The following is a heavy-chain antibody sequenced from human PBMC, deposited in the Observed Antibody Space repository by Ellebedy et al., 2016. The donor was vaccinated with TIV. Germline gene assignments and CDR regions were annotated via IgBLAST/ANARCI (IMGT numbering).Heavy chain of an antibody. CDR3: ARCDYYDSSGYYYVAVGAFDY. J-gene: IGHJ4*02. CDR2: ISGSGGST. D-gene: IGHD3-22*01. CDR1: GFTFSSYA. Sequence: GESLKISCAASGFTFSSYAMSWVRQAPGKGLEWVSAISGSGGSTYYADSVKGRFTISRDNSKNTLYLQMNSLRAEDTAVYYCARCDYYDSSGYYYVAVGAFDYWGQGTLVTVSS. V-gene: IGHV3-23*01.